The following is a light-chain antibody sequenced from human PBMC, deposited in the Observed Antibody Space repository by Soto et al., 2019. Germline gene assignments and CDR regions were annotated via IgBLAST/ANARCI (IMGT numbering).Light chain of an antibody. CDR1: SSNIGAGYD. Sequence: QSVLTQPPSVSGAPGQRVTISCTGSSSNIGAGYDVHWYQQLPGTAPKLLIYGNSNRPSGVPDRFSGSKSGTSASLAITGLQAEDEADYYCQSYDSSLSGSRFGTRTKVTVL. J-gene: IGLJ1*01. CDR3: QSYDSSLSGSR. CDR2: GNS. V-gene: IGLV1-40*01.